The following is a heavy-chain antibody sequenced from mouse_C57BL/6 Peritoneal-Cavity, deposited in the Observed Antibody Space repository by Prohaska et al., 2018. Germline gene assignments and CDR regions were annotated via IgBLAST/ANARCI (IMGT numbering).Heavy chain of an antibody. V-gene: IGHV9-2*01. J-gene: IGHJ3*01. CDR3: ASPYGSTQFAY. Sequence: QIQFVQSGPELTKTGETVKISCKASVYTFTEYPMHWVKQAPGKGFKGMGWINTYSGGPTAAYDFKGRFAFSLETTASTAYLQINNLKNEDTATYFCASPYGSTQFAYWGQGTLVTVSA. CDR1: VYTFTEYP. CDR2: INTYSGGP. D-gene: IGHD1-1*01.